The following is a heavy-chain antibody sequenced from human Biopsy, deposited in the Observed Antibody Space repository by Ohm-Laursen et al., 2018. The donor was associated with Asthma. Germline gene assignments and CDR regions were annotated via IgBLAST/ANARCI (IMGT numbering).Heavy chain of an antibody. CDR2: ISKDASTQ. J-gene: IGHJ4*02. Sequence: SLRLSCAATGFSFSNFAIHWVRQAPGKGLEWVGVISKDASTQDYADSVKGRFTMARDNSKNTLHLQMNSLSPEDTAVYYCARDFSRAIMIGGGREHYFDFWGQGTLVTVSS. CDR3: ARDFSRAIMIGGGREHYFDF. V-gene: IGHV3-30*01. D-gene: IGHD3-16*01. CDR1: GFSFSNFA.